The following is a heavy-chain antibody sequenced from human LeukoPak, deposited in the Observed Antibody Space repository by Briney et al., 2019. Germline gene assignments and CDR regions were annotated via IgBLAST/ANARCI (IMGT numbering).Heavy chain of an antibody. Sequence: GGSLRLSCAASGAAFSKYGMKWVRQAAGAGLEYISGISRSGDITHYADSVKGGFTISRDNVKNTLYLQMNSLRAEDTALYYCATEGFYFWGPGTQVTVSS. J-gene: IGHJ4*02. CDR1: GAAFSKYG. CDR3: ATEGFYF. V-gene: IGHV3-23*01. CDR2: ISRSGDIT.